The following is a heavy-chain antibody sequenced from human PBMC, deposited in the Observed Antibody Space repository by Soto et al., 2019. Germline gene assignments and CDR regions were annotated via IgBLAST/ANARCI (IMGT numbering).Heavy chain of an antibody. CDR1: GGSISSGGYY. V-gene: IGHV4-31*03. Sequence: SETLSLTCTVAGGSISSGGYYWSWIRQHPGKGLEWIGYIYYSGSTYYNPSLKSRVTISVDTSKNQFSLKLSSVTAADTAVYYCASYGSGSYYFDYWGQGTLVTVSS. CDR3: ASYGSGSYYFDY. J-gene: IGHJ4*02. CDR2: IYYSGST. D-gene: IGHD3-10*01.